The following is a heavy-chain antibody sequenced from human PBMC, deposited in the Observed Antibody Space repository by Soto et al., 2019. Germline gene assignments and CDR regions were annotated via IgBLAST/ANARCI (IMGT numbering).Heavy chain of an antibody. D-gene: IGHD2-2*01. CDR2: INHSGST. Sequence: QVQLQQWGAGLLKPSETLSLTCAVYGGSFSGYYWSWIRQPPGKGLEWIGEINHSGSTNYNPSLKSRVTISVDTSKNQFSLKLSSVTAADTAVYYCARTPFNPSVVPAARGNWFDPWGQGTLVTVSS. CDR1: GGSFSGYY. V-gene: IGHV4-34*01. CDR3: ARTPFNPSVVPAARGNWFDP. J-gene: IGHJ5*02.